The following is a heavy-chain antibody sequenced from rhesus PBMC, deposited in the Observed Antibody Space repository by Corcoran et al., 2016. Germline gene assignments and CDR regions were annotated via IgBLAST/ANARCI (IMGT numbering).Heavy chain of an antibody. V-gene: IGHV3S42*01. CDR1: GFTFSSYW. Sequence: EVQLVESGGGLAKPGGSLRLSCAASGFTFSSYWMNWVRPTPGKGLAWISAIKSGGGSTYYADSVKGRLTISRDNSKNTRSLQMNSLRAEDTAVYYCAKGSSLDVWGRGVLVTVSS. CDR2: IKSGGGST. J-gene: IGHJ5-2*02. CDR3: AKGSSLDV.